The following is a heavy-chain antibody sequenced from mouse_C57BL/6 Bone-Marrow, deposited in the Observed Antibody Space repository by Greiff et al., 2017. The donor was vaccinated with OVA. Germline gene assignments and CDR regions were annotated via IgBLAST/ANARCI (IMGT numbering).Heavy chain of an antibody. CDR3: VREGLRRGYWYFDV. CDR1: GFTFNTYA. J-gene: IGHJ1*03. V-gene: IGHV10-3*01. D-gene: IGHD2-12*01. Sequence: EVKLVESGGGLVQPKGSLKLSCAASGFTFNTYAMHWVRQAPGKGLEWVARIRSKSSNYATYYADSVKDRFTISRDDSQSMLYLQMNNLKTEDTAMYYCVREGLRRGYWYFDVWGTGTTVTVFS. CDR2: IRSKSSNYAT.